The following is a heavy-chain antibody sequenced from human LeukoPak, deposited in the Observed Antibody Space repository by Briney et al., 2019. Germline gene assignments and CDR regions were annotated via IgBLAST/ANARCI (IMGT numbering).Heavy chain of an antibody. CDR2: ISGSGRGT. Sequence: GGSLRLSCAASGLTFPRYAFAWVRQAPGRGLQWVSGISGSGRGTFYSDSVKGRFTISRDNSKNTHYLQMSSLTAEDTAVYYCAKWGDFWTGLSNWYFELWGRGTLVTVSS. CDR1: GLTFPRYA. J-gene: IGHJ2*01. CDR3: AKWGDFWTGLSNWYFEL. V-gene: IGHV3-23*01. D-gene: IGHD3/OR15-3a*01.